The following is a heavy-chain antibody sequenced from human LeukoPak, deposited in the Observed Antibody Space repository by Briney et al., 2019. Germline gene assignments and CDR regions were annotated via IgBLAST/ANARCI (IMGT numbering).Heavy chain of an antibody. V-gene: IGHV3-49*04. CDR1: GFTFGDYA. CDR2: IRSKAYGGTT. D-gene: IGHD5-18*01. CDR3: TRDEIGSYGYHLDV. J-gene: IGHJ6*04. Sequence: GRSLRLSCTASGFTFGDYAMSWVRQAPGKGLEGVGFIRSKAYGGTTEYAASVKGRFTISRDDSKSIAYLQMNSLKTEDTAVYYCTRDEIGSYGYHLDVWGKGTTVTVSS.